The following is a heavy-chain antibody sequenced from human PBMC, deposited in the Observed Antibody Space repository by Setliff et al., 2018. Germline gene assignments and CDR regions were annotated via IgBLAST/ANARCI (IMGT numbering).Heavy chain of an antibody. V-gene: IGHV1-2*02. CDR2: INPNSGDT. J-gene: IGHJ4*02. Sequence: GASVKVSCKASGYTFGAHYIHWVRQAPGQGFEWMGWINPNSGDTNYAQNFQGRVTMTRDTSINTVYMDLSGLTSDDTAVYYCARDWSSGFHFDHWGQGTLVTVSS. D-gene: IGHD3-22*01. CDR1: GYTFGAHY. CDR3: ARDWSSGFHFDH.